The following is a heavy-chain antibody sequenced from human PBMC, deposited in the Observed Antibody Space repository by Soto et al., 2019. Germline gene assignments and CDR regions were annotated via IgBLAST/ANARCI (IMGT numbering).Heavy chain of an antibody. J-gene: IGHJ1*01. CDR2: IIPVFGTA. CDR1: GVTLSSYA. D-gene: IGHD2-15*01. CDR3: ARGWTDFPH. Sequence: QGQLVQSGAEVTKPGSSVKVSCKASGVTLSSYAISWVRQAPGQGLECMGGIIPVFGTANYAQKFQGGVTINADESTSTVYMGLSSLRSEDSGVEYCARGWTDFPHCVPGTLDTVSA. V-gene: IGHV1-69*01.